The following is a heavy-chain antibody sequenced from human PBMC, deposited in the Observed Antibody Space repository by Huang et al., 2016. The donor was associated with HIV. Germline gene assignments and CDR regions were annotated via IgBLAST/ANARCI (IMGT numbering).Heavy chain of an antibody. CDR2: IYPGDSET. CDR1: GYTFNGYW. D-gene: IGHD2-2*01. Sequence: EVQLVQSGAVVKKSGESLKISCKGSGYTFNGYWIGWVRQMPGKGLEWMGIIYPGDSETTYRPSFQGQVTISADKSISTAYLKWSGLKASDTAMYYCARQGVGDFVVEPTGLGAFDIWGQGTMVTVSS. J-gene: IGHJ3*02. CDR3: ARQGVGDFVVEPTGLGAFDI. V-gene: IGHV5-51*01.